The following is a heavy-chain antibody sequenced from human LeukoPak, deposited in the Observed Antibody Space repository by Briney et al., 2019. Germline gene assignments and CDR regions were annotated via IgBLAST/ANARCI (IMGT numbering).Heavy chain of an antibody. CDR3: ARREQWRDAEYFQH. CDR2: ISYDGSNE. D-gene: IGHD6-19*01. J-gene: IGHJ1*01. Sequence: GRSLRLSCAASGFTFNYYSMHWVRQAPGKGLEWVAGISYDGSNEYYADAMKGRFTISRDNSKNTLYLQMSSLRAEDTAVYYCARREQWRDAEYFQHWGQGTLVTVSS. V-gene: IGHV3-30*04. CDR1: GFTFNYYS.